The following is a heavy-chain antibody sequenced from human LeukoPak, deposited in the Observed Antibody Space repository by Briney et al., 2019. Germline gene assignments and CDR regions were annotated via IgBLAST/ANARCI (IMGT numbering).Heavy chain of an antibody. CDR2: IYYSGST. Sequence: PSETLSLTCTVSGGSISSSSYYWGWIRQPPGKGLEWIGSIYYSGSTYYNPSLKSRVTISVDTSKNQFSLKLSSVTAADTAVYYCARLKGITIFGVVIDDALDIWGQGTMVTVPS. J-gene: IGHJ3*02. D-gene: IGHD3-3*01. CDR3: ARLKGITIFGVVIDDALDI. V-gene: IGHV4-39*01. CDR1: GGSISSSSYY.